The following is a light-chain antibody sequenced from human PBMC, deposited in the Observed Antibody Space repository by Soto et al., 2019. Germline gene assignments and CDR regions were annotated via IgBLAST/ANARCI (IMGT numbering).Light chain of an antibody. CDR1: QSVTSTY. Sequence: DIVLTQSPGTLSLSPGDRVTLSCRASQSVTSTYFAWYQQKPGQAPRLLIYGASSRATGIPDRFSGSGSGTDFTLTISRLEPEDFAVYYCQQYGSSPPWTFGQGTKVDIK. V-gene: IGKV3-20*01. CDR2: GAS. CDR3: QQYGSSPPWT. J-gene: IGKJ1*01.